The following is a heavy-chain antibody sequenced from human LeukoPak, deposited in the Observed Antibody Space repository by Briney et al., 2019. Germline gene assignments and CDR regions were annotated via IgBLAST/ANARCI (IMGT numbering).Heavy chain of an antibody. CDR3: AAATAADY. J-gene: IGHJ4*02. V-gene: IGHV3-11*03. D-gene: IGHD6-13*01. Sequence: GGSLRLSCVVSGIPFSDYYMNWIRQAPGKGLEWISYISSSSSYTDYADSVKGRFTISRDNTKNILYLQMNRLRVEDTAVYYCAAATAADYWGLGTLVAVSS. CDR2: ISSSSSYT. CDR1: GIPFSDYY.